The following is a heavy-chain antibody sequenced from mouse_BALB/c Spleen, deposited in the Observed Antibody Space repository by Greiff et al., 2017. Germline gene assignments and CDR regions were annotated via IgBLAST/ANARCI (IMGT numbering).Heavy chain of an antibody. D-gene: IGHD1-1*02. CDR2: INPYNDGT. CDR3: SSYYLYAMDY. CDR1: GYTFTSYV. J-gene: IGHJ4*01. Sequence: LQESGPELVKPGASVKMSCKASGYTFTSYVMHWVKQKPGQGLEWIGYINPYNDGTKYNEKFKGKATLTSDKSSSTAYMELSSLTSEDSAVYYCSSYYLYAMDYWGQGTSVTVSS. V-gene: IGHV1-14*01.